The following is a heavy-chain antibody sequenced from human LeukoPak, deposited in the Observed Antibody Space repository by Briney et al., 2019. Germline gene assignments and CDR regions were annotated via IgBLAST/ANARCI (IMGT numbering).Heavy chain of an antibody. CDR3: AREDSSGWYVFDY. Sequence: GASVKVSFKASGYTFTSYYMHSVRQAPGQGLEWMGIINPSGGSKSYAQNFQGRVTMTRDTSTSTVYMELSSLRSEDTAVYYCAREDSSGWYVFDYWGQGTLVTVSS. CDR2: INPSGGSK. J-gene: IGHJ4*02. V-gene: IGHV1-46*01. D-gene: IGHD6-19*01. CDR1: GYTFTSYY.